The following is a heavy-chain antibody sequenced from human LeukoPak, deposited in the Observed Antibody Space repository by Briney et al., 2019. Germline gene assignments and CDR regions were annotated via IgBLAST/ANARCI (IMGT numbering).Heavy chain of an antibody. CDR1: GYTFSSYD. J-gene: IGHJ5*02. D-gene: IGHD1-26*01. CDR3: ARGVRGNFPSNWFDH. V-gene: IGHV1-8*01. Sequence: ASVKVSCKASGYTFSSYDINWVRQATGQGLEWMGRMNPENGDAQYAQRFQGRVTMTRDTSISTAYMELSSLRSEDTALYYCARGVRGNFPSNWFDHWGQGTQVTVSS. CDR2: MNPENGDA.